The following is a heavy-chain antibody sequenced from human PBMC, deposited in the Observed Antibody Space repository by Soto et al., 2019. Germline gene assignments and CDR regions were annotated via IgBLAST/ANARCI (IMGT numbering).Heavy chain of an antibody. V-gene: IGHV1-69*06. D-gene: IGHD3-3*01. Sequence: SVKVSCEASGGTFSSYAISWVRQAPGQGLEWMGGIIPIFGTANYAQKFQGRVTITADKSTSTAYMELSSLRSEDTAVYYCARGNSTYYDFWSGPLDYYGMDVWGQGTTVTVSS. CDR2: IIPIFGTA. CDR1: GGTFSSYA. CDR3: ARGNSTYYDFWSGPLDYYGMDV. J-gene: IGHJ6*02.